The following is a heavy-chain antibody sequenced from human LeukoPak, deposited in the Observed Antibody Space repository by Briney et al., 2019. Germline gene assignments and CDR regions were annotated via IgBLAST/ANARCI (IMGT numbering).Heavy chain of an antibody. V-gene: IGHV1-46*01. CDR1: GGTFSSYA. J-gene: IGHJ3*02. CDR2: INPSGGST. Sequence: ASVKVSCKASGGTFSSYAISWVRQAPGQGLEWMGIINPSGGSTSYAQKFQGRVTMTRDTSTSTVYMELSSLRSEDTAVYYCARDPGDAARAFDIWGQGTMVTVSS. CDR3: ARDPGDAARAFDI. D-gene: IGHD3-10*01.